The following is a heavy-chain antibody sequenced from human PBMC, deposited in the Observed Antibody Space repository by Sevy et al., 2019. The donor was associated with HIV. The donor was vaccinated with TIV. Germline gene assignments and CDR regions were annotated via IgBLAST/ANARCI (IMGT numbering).Heavy chain of an antibody. J-gene: IGHJ3*02. D-gene: IGHD1-1*01. CDR2: ISYDGSNK. CDR1: GFTFSSYA. CDR3: ARDPAALRLGGNAANTAFDI. V-gene: IGHV3-30-3*01. Sequence: GGSLRLSCAASGFTFSSYAMHWVRQAPGKGLEWVAVISYDGSNKYYADSVKGRFTISRDNSKNTPYLQMNSLRAEDTAVYYCARDPAALRLGGNAANTAFDIWGQGTMVTVSS.